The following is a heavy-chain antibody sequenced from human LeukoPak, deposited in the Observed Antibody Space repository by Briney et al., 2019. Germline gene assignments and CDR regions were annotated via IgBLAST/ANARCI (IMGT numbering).Heavy chain of an antibody. CDR1: GGSISSGGYY. Sequence: SQTLSLTCTGSGGSISSGGYYWSWIRQHPGKGLEWIGYIYYSGSTYYNPSLKSRVTISVDTSKNQFSLKLSSVTAADTAVYYCARDRRGTTHFDYWGQGTLVTVSS. D-gene: IGHD3-16*01. CDR2: IYYSGST. CDR3: ARDRRGTTHFDY. J-gene: IGHJ4*02. V-gene: IGHV4-31*03.